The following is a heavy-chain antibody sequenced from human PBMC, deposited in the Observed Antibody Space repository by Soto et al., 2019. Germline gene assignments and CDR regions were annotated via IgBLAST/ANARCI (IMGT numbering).Heavy chain of an antibody. D-gene: IGHD3-3*01. J-gene: IGHJ6*02. V-gene: IGHV3-73*01. CDR1: GFTFSGSA. Sequence: GGSLRLSCAASGFTFSGSAVHWVRQASGKGLEWVGRIRSKSNYYATSYTASVKGRSTISRDDSKNTAYLQMDSLKIEDTAVYYCTTPPASFGPVAPTDVWSQGTTVTVSS. CDR3: TTPPASFGPVAPTDV. CDR2: IRSKSNYYAT.